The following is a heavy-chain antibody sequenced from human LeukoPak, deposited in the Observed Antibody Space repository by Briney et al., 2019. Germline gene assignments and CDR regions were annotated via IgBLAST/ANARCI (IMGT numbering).Heavy chain of an antibody. Sequence: SETLSLTCTVSGGSISSSSYYWGRIRQPPGKGLEWIRSIYYSGSTYYNPSLKSRVTISVDTSKNQFSLKLSSVTAADTAVYYCARVNSVGYYDSSGYSNWFDPWGQGTLVTVSS. CDR2: IYYSGST. V-gene: IGHV4-39*07. D-gene: IGHD3-22*01. J-gene: IGHJ5*02. CDR1: GGSISSSSYY. CDR3: ARVNSVGYYDSSGYSNWFDP.